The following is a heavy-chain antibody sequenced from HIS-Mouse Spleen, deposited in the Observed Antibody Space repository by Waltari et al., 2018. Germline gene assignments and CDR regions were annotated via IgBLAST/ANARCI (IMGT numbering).Heavy chain of an antibody. J-gene: IGHJ4*02. V-gene: IGHV3-30*18. CDR2: ISYDGSNK. CDR3: AKDKHHAFDY. CDR1: GFTFSSYG. Sequence: QVHLVESGGGVVQPGRSLRLSCAASGFTFSSYGMPWVRQAPGKGLGWVAVISYDGSNKYYADSVKGRFTISRDNSKNTLYLQMNSLRAEDTAVYYCAKDKHHAFDYWGQGTLVTVSS.